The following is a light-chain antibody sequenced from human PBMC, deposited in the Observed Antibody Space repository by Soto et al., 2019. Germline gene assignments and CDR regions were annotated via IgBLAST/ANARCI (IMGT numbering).Light chain of an antibody. CDR2: DAS. CDR3: QQRSKRPIT. V-gene: IGKV3-11*01. J-gene: IGKJ5*01. Sequence: EIVLTQSPSTLSSSLGERVTLTCRASQSVSSYLDWYQQKPGQAPRLLIYDASNMDTGIPARFSGSGSGTDFTLTISSLEPEDFAVYYCQQRSKRPITFGQGTQLEIK. CDR1: QSVSSY.